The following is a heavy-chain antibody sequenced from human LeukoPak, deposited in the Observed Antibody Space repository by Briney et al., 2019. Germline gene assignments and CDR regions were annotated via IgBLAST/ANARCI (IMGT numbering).Heavy chain of an antibody. CDR1: GFTFSSYS. Sequence: GGPLTLPCAASGFTFSSYSMLWLRQAPGQGVAWVSSISSSSSYIYYADSVKGRFTISRDNAKNSLYLQMNSLRAEDTAVYYCARDLYYDILTGSSNWFDPWGQGTLVTVSS. V-gene: IGHV3-21*01. J-gene: IGHJ5*02. CDR2: ISSSSSYI. D-gene: IGHD3-9*01. CDR3: ARDLYYDILTGSSNWFDP.